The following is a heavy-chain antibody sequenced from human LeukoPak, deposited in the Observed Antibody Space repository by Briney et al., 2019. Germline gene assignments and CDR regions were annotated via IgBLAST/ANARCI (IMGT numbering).Heavy chain of an antibody. D-gene: IGHD6-19*01. CDR3: ASSRPGSLNGWYTLVLDH. CDR2: IIPIFGTA. J-gene: IGHJ4*02. V-gene: IGHV1-69*06. CDR1: GGTFSSYA. Sequence: SVKVSCKASGGTFSSYAISWVRQAPGQGLEWMGGIIPIFGTANYAQKFQGRVTITADKSTSTAYMELSSLRSEDTAVYYCASSRPGSLNGWYTLVLDHWGQGTLVTVSS.